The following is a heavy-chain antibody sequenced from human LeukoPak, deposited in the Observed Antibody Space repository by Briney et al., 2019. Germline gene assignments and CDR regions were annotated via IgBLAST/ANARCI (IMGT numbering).Heavy chain of an antibody. J-gene: IGHJ4*02. CDR2: ISSSSSYI. V-gene: IGHV3-21*01. Sequence: PGGSLRLSCAASGFTFSSYSMNWVRQAPGKGLEWVSSISSSSSYIYYADSVKGRFTISRDNAKNSLYLQMNSLRAEDTAVYYCARVSAAMVTGGLNYWGQGTLVTVSS. CDR1: GFTFSSYS. CDR3: ARVSAAMVTGGLNY. D-gene: IGHD5-18*01.